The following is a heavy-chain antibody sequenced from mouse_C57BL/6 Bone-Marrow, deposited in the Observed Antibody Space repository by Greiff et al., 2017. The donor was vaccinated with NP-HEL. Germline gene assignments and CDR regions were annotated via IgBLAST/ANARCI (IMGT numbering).Heavy chain of an antibody. CDR2: IDPENGDT. CDR1: GFNIKDDY. V-gene: IGHV14-4*01. J-gene: IGHJ2*01. D-gene: IGHD1-1*01. CDR3: TTRIPITTVVATGYFDY. Sequence: DVQLVESGAELVRPGASVKLSCTASGFNIKDDYMHWVKQRPEQGLEWIGWIDPENGDTEYASKFQGKATITADTSSNTAYLQLSSLTSEDTAVYYCTTRIPITTVVATGYFDYWGQGTTLTVSS.